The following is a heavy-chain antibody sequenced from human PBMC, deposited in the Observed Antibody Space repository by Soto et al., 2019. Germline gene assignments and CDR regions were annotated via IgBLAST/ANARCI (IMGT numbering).Heavy chain of an antibody. V-gene: IGHV1-69*10. J-gene: IGHJ6*02. Sequence: WASVKVSCKSSGGTFSSYAISWVRQAPGQGLEWMGGVIPVFGLATYAQKVQGRVTITADKSTNTAYMEVSSLRSEDTAVYYCARGKSYYGSGKGIYDYYSLDVWGQGTTVTVSS. D-gene: IGHD3-10*01. CDR3: ARGKSYYGSGKGIYDYYSLDV. CDR2: VIPVFGLA. CDR1: GGTFSSYA.